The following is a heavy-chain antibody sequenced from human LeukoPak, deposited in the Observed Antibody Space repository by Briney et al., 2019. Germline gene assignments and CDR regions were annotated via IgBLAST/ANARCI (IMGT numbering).Heavy chain of an antibody. CDR3: ARDRPRADY. V-gene: IGHV1-3*01. J-gene: IGHJ4*02. CDR1: GYIFTSYP. CDR2: INAGNGNT. Sequence: ASVKVSCKASGYIFTSYPIHWVRQAPGQRLEWMGWINAGNGNTKYSQRFEGRVTVTTDTSAAAAYMELSSLRSEDTAVYYCARDRPRADYGGQGPLVPASS.